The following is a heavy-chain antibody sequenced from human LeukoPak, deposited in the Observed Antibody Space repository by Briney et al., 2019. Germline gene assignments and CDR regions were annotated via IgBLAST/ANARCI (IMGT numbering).Heavy chain of an antibody. CDR2: IYYRGIT. CDR1: GGSFSGYY. V-gene: IGHV4-39*01. J-gene: IGHJ5*02. CDR3: AKQPHAFDNWFDP. D-gene: IGHD3-10*01. Sequence: SETLSLTCAVSGGSFSGYYWGWIRQPPGKGREWIGNIYYRGITYYNPSLKSRVTISVDTSKNQFSLKLSSVTAADTAVYYCAKQPHAFDNWFDPWGQGTLVTVSS.